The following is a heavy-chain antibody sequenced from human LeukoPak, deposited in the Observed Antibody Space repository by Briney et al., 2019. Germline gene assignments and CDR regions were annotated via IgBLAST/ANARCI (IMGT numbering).Heavy chain of an antibody. J-gene: IGHJ4*02. CDR1: GFTFSNYA. CDR3: AKGSSPLGHFDC. Sequence: PGGSLRLSCAAPGFTFSNYAMSWVRQAPGKGLEWVSGINDRGVDTYYTDSVKGRFTISRDNSKNTLFLQMNSLTAEDTAVYYCAKGSSPLGHFDCWGQGTLVTVSS. V-gene: IGHV3-23*01. D-gene: IGHD6-13*01. CDR2: INDRGVDT.